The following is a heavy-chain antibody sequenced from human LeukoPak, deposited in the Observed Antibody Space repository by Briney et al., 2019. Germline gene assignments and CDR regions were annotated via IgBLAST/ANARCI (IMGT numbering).Heavy chain of an antibody. D-gene: IGHD3-22*01. Sequence: PSETLSLTCNVSGGSISDSVYYWGWIRQPPGKGLEWIGNIYYTGGTYYNPSLESRVTISVDTSKNQFSLKLSSVTAADTAVYYCARGSSGWSNYYYDSSTHFDYWGQGTLVTVSS. V-gene: IGHV4-39*01. J-gene: IGHJ4*02. CDR3: ARGSSGWSNYYYDSSTHFDY. CDR2: IYYTGGT. CDR1: GGSISDSVYY.